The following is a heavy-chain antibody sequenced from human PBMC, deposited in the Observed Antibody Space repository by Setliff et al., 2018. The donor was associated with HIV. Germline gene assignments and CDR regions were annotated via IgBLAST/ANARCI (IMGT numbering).Heavy chain of an antibody. V-gene: IGHV3-11*05. D-gene: IGHD6-19*01. CDR1: GFTFSNYA. J-gene: IGHJ4*02. Sequence: PGGSLRLSCTSSGFTFSNYAMSWVRQAPGKGLEWVSYISSSSIYINYADSVKGRFTISRDNAKNSLFLQMNSLRAEDTAVYYCARVESRQWPLLWGQGTLVTVSS. CDR3: ARVESRQWPLL. CDR2: ISSSSIYI.